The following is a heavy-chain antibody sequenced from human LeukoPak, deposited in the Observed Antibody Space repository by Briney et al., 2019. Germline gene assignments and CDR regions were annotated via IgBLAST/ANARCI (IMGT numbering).Heavy chain of an antibody. Sequence: GGSLRLSCAASGFTFSSYAMSWVRQAPGKGLEWVSAISGSGGSTYYADSVKGRFTISRDNSKNTLYLQMNSLRAEDTAVYYCAKGGGYGISYYYYYYYMDVWGKGTTVTVSS. V-gene: IGHV3-23*01. CDR3: AKGGGYGISYYYYYYYMDV. J-gene: IGHJ6*03. CDR1: GFTFSSYA. D-gene: IGHD2/OR15-2a*01. CDR2: ISGSGGST.